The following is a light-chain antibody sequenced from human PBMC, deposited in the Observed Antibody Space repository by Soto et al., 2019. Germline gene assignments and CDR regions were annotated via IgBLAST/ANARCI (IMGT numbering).Light chain of an antibody. J-gene: IGLJ1*01. V-gene: IGLV2-14*01. CDR2: DVS. Sequence: QSALTQPASVYGSPGQSITISCTGTSSEIGGYKYVSWYQQHPGKALKLMIYDVSNRPSGVSNRFSGSKSGNTSSLTISGLQVEDEADYYCSSYTSSSTLVFGTGTKVTVL. CDR3: SSYTSSSTLV. CDR1: SSEIGGYKY.